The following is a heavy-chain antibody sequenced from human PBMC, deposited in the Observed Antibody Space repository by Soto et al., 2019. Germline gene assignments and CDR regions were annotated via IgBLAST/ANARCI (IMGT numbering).Heavy chain of an antibody. Sequence: GGSLRPSCSASGFPFSEYSMHWVRQAPGKGLQYVSTISSDGDITYYADSVKGRFTISRDNSKNTLYLQMNSLRPEDTAVYYCVKVSTFYDILTGYYSTNFFDPWGQGTLVTVSS. D-gene: IGHD3-9*01. CDR3: VKVSTFYDILTGYYSTNFFDP. V-gene: IGHV3-64D*06. CDR1: GFPFSEYS. J-gene: IGHJ5*02. CDR2: ISSDGDIT.